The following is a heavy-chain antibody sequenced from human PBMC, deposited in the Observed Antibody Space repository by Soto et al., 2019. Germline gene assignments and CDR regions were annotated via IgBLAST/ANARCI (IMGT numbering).Heavy chain of an antibody. J-gene: IGHJ4*02. V-gene: IGHV1-69*06. Sequence: SVKVSCQASGGTFSNYVVNWVRQAPGQGLEWMGRIIPISGAANYAQKFQGRVTITADKSTSTSYMELSSLRSEDTAVYYCVRDMTRTVVPYFDFWGQGTLVTVSS. D-gene: IGHD1-7*01. CDR1: GGTFSNYV. CDR2: IIPISGAA. CDR3: VRDMTRTVVPYFDF.